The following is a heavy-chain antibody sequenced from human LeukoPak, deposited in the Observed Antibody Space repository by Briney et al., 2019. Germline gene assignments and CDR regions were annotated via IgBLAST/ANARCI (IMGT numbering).Heavy chain of an antibody. J-gene: IGHJ4*02. CDR1: GFTFSTFV. CDR3: ATYRQVLLPFES. V-gene: IGHV3-23*01. D-gene: IGHD2-8*02. Sequence: GGSLRLSCAASGFTFSTFVMVWVRQPPGEGLEWVSSIFPSGGEIHYADSVRGRFTISRDNSKSTLSLQMNSLRAEDTAIYYCATYRQVLLPFESWGQGTLVTVSS. CDR2: IFPSGGEI.